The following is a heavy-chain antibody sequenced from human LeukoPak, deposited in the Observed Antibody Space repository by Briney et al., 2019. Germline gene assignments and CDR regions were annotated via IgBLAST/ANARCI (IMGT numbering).Heavy chain of an antibody. J-gene: IGHJ4*02. CDR2: ISWSSGSI. V-gene: IGHV3-9*01. Sequence: PGGSLRLSCAASGFTFDDYAMHWVRQAPGKGLEWVSGISWSSGSIGYADSVKGRFTISRDNAKNSLYLQMNSLRAEDTAVYYCARDLWTRGPFDYWGQGTLVTVSS. CDR3: ARDLWTRGPFDY. CDR1: GFTFDDYA. D-gene: IGHD3-10*01.